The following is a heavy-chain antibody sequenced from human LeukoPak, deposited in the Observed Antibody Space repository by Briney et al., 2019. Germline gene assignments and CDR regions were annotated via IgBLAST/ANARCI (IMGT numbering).Heavy chain of an antibody. V-gene: IGHV3-11*04. CDR3: ARDSVLLWFGELPDY. Sequence: GGSLRLSCAASGFTFSDYYMSWIRQASGKGLEWVSYISSSGSTIYYADSVKGRFTISRDNAKNSLYLQMNSLRAEDTAVYYCARDSVLLWFGELPDYWGQGTLVTVSS. CDR1: GFTFSDYY. J-gene: IGHJ4*02. CDR2: ISSSGSTI. D-gene: IGHD3-10*01.